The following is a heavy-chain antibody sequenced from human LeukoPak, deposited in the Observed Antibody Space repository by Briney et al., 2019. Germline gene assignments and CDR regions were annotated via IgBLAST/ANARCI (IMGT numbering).Heavy chain of an antibody. CDR3: ARGVRGRKWYYFDS. D-gene: IGHD2-15*01. CDR2: IYHSGST. J-gene: IGHJ4*02. CDR1: GDSITSGDYY. Sequence: SETLSLTCSVSGDSITSGDYYWTWIRQSPGEGLEWLGYIYHSGSTLYHPSLESRLSLSVDTSKNQFSLTLTSVTAADSAVFYCARGVRGRKWYYFDSWGRGTLVTVSS. V-gene: IGHV4-30-4*01.